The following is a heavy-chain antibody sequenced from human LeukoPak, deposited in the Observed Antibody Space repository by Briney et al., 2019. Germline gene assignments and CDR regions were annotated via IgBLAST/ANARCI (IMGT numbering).Heavy chain of an antibody. CDR3: ARAHRSGWRGLFDY. J-gene: IGHJ4*02. V-gene: IGHV4-59*08. Sequence: PSETLSLTCTVSGGSISSYYWSWIRQPPGKGLEWIGYIYYSGSTNYNPSLKSRVTISVDTSKNQFSLKLSSVTAADTAVYYCARAHRSGWRGLFDYWGQGTLVTVSS. CDR1: GGSISSYY. D-gene: IGHD6-19*01. CDR2: IYYSGST.